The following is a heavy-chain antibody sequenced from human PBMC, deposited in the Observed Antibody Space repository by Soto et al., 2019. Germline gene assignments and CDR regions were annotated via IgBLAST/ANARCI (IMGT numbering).Heavy chain of an antibody. D-gene: IGHD2-2*01. CDR2: ISAYNGNT. V-gene: IGHV1-18*01. CDR3: ARDDGRGVPAYYYYGMDV. CDR1: GYTFTSYG. J-gene: IGHJ6*02. Sequence: GASVKVSCKASGYTFTSYGISWVRQAPGQGLEWMGWISAYNGNTNYAQKLQGRVTMTTDTSTSTAYMELRSLRSDDTAVYYCARDDGRGVPAYYYYGMDVWGQGTTVTVSS.